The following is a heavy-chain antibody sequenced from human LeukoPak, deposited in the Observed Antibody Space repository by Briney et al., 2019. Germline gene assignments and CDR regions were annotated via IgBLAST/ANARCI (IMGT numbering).Heavy chain of an antibody. D-gene: IGHD2-2*01. CDR1: GFTFSSYA. CDR2: ISGSGGST. CDR3: AKAGGLGYCSSTSCQDGY. J-gene: IGHJ4*02. V-gene: IGHV3-23*01. Sequence: PGGSLRLSCAASGFTFSSYAMSWVRQAPGKGLEWVSAISGSGGSTYYADSVKGRFTISRDNSKNTLYLQMNSLRAEDTAVYYCAKAGGLGYCSSTSCQDGYWGQGTLVTVSS.